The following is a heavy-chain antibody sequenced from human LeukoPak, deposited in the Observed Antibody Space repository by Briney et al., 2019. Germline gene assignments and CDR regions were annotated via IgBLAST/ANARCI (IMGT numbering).Heavy chain of an antibody. CDR1: GSTFSSYS. Sequence: GGSLRLSCAASGSTFSSYSMSWVRQAPGKGLEWVSSISSTSSYIYYADSVKGRFTISRDNSKNTLYLQMNSLRAEDTAVYYCARGLDYGDYFDCWGQGTLVTVSS. CDR3: ARGLDYGDYFDC. CDR2: ISSTSSYI. J-gene: IGHJ4*02. V-gene: IGHV3-21*04. D-gene: IGHD4-17*01.